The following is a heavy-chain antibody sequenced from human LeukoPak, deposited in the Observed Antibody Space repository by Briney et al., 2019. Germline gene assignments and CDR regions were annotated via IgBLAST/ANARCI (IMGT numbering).Heavy chain of an antibody. CDR1: GGSFSGYY. CDR3: ARAVAGTLDY. J-gene: IGHJ4*02. V-gene: IGHV4-34*01. D-gene: IGHD6-19*01. CDR2: INHSGST. Sequence: PSETLSLTCAVYGGSFSGYYWSWIRQPQGQGLEWIGEINHSGSTNYNPSLKSRVTISVDTSKNQFSLKLSSVTAADTAVYYCARAVAGTLDYWGQGTLVTVSS.